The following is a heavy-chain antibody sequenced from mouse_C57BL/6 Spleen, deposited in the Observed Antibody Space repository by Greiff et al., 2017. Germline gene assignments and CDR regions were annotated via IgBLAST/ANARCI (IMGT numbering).Heavy chain of an antibody. D-gene: IGHD2-5*01. V-gene: IGHV1-74*01. CDR2: IHPSDGDT. CDR3: EIWPSNCGGEYY. Sequence: QVQLQQPGAELVKPGASVKVSCKASGYTFTSYWMHWVKQRPGQGLEWIGRIHPSDGDTNYNQKFKGKATLTVDKSSSTAYMQLSSLTSEDSAVYYCEIWPSNCGGEYYWGQGTTRTVSS. J-gene: IGHJ2*01. CDR1: GYTFTSYW.